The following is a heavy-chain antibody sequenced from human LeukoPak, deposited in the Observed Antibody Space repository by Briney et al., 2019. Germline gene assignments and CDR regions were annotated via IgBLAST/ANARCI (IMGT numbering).Heavy chain of an antibody. CDR2: IRSKANSYAT. CDR1: GFTFSGSA. D-gene: IGHD6-13*01. J-gene: IGHJ4*02. V-gene: IGHV3-73*01. CDR3: TRPGIAAAGDY. Sequence: GGSLRLSCAASGFTFSGSAMHWVRPASGKGLEGVGRIRSKANSYATAYAASVKGSFTISRDDSKNTAYLQMNSLKTEDTAVYYCTRPGIAAAGDYWGQGTLVTVSS.